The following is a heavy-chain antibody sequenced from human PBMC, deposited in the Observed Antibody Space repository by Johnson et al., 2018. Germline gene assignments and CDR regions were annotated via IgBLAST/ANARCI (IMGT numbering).Heavy chain of an antibody. CDR2: RYPGDSDP. Sequence: VQLVESGAEVKQPGESLKISCKGSGYSFTSYWIGWVGQMPGNGLGWLGIRYPGDSDPRYRPSFQGHVPLPADKSIRTAYMQWSSLKAEATAMYYCAGFWSGRGSHYPQYDYYGMDVWGQGTTVTVSS. D-gene: IGHD3-3*01. CDR3: AGFWSGRGSHYPQYDYYGMDV. J-gene: IGHJ6*02. V-gene: IGHV5-51*01. CDR1: GYSFTSYW.